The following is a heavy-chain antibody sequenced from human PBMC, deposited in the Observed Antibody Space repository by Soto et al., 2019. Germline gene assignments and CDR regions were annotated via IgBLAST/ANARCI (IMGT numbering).Heavy chain of an antibody. V-gene: IGHV1-18*01. CDR2: INAYNGNT. D-gene: IGHD3-16*01. J-gene: IGHJ6*02. CDR3: SMVDVYVTPSPQDV. CDR1: GYSFTRYG. Sequence: QVQLVQSGAEVKNPGASVKVSCKASGYSFTRYGIGWARQAPGQGLEWMGWINAYNGNTNYAQNLQGRLTLTTETSTNTAQMELRSLRSNDTAIYYCSMVDVYVTPSPQDVWGQGTTVTVSS.